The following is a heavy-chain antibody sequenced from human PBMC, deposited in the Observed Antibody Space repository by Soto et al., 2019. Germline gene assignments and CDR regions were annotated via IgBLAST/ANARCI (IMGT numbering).Heavy chain of an antibody. D-gene: IGHD6-6*01. V-gene: IGHV1-8*01. CDR3: ARIVTRGIAARRRWFDP. CDR2: MNPDSGNT. CDR1: GYTFTSYD. Sequence: QVQLVQSGAEVKKPGASVKVSCKASGYTFTSYDINWVRQATGQGLEWMGWMNPDSGNTGYAQKFQGRVTMTRNTSISTAYMELSSLRSEDTAVYYCARIVTRGIAARRRWFDPWGQGTLVTVSS. J-gene: IGHJ5*02.